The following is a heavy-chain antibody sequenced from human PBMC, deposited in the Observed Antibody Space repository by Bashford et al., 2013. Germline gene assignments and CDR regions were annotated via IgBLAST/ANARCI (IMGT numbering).Heavy chain of an antibody. J-gene: IGHJ4*02. V-gene: IGHV4-39*07. D-gene: IGHD1-14*01. CDR2: IYYSGST. Sequence: SETLSLTCTVSGGSISSSSYYWGWIRQPPGKGLEWIGSIYYSGSTYYNPSLKSRVTISVDTSENQFSLKLSSVTAADTAVYYCARGGTDYYFDYWGQGTLVTVSS. CDR1: GGSISSSSYY. CDR3: ARGGTDYYFDY.